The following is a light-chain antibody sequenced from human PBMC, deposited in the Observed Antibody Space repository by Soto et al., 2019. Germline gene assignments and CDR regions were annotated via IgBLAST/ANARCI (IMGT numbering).Light chain of an antibody. CDR3: QQYGSSPPT. CDR1: QSVSNNY. J-gene: IGKJ1*01. CDR2: GAS. Sequence: EIVLTQSPGTRSLSPGERATLSCRASQSVSNNYLAWYQRKPGQAPRLLIYGASSRATDIPYRFSGSGSGTDFTLTITRREPEDFAVYYCQQYGSSPPTFGQGTKVEIK. V-gene: IGKV3-20*01.